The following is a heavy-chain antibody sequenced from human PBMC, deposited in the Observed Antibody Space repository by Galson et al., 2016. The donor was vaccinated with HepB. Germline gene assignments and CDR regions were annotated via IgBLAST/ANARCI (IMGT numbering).Heavy chain of an antibody. CDR1: GFTFSKYL. CDR3: GKDWSRADSYSQFDY. CDR2: ISGSGDTT. D-gene: IGHD3-22*01. V-gene: IGHV3-23*01. Sequence: SLRLSCAASGFTFSKYLMGWVRQAPGKGLEWVSSISGSGDTTYEADSVKGRFTISRDNSKNTLYPQMDRLRAEDTAVYYCGKDWSRADSYSQFDYWGQGTLVTVSS. J-gene: IGHJ4*02.